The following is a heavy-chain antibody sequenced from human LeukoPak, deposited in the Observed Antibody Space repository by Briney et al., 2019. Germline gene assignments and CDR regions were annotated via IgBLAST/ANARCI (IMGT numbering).Heavy chain of an antibody. CDR1: GFTFSSYG. Sequence: GGSLRLSCAASGFTFSSYGMHWVRQAPGKGLEWVAFIRYDGSNKYYADSVKGRFTISRDNSKNTLYLQMSSLRAEDTAVYYCAKDHVVVVPAAYDAFDIWGQGTMVTVSS. D-gene: IGHD2-2*01. CDR2: IRYDGSNK. CDR3: AKDHVVVVPAAYDAFDI. V-gene: IGHV3-30*02. J-gene: IGHJ3*02.